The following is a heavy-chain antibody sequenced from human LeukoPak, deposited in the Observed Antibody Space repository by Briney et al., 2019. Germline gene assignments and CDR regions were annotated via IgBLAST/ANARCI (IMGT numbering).Heavy chain of an antibody. V-gene: IGHV4-59*01. Sequence: SETLSLTCTVSGGSISSYYWSWIRQPPGKGLEWIGYIYYSGSTNYNPSIKSRATISVDTSKNQFSLKLSSVTAADTAVYYCASTRGSSSVDYWGQGTLVTVSS. D-gene: IGHD6-13*01. CDR2: IYYSGST. J-gene: IGHJ4*02. CDR1: GGSISSYY. CDR3: ASTRGSSSVDY.